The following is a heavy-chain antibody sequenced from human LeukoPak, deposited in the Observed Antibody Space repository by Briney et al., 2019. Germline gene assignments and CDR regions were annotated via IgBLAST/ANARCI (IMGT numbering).Heavy chain of an antibody. Sequence: SETLSLTCAVYGGSFSGCYWSWIRQPPGKGLEWIGEINHSGSTNYNPSLKSRVTISVDTSKNQFSLKLSSVTAADTAVYYCARGRGIAARREADYWGQGTLVTVSS. CDR3: ARGRGIAARREADY. D-gene: IGHD6-6*01. V-gene: IGHV4-34*01. CDR2: INHSGST. CDR1: GGSFSGCY. J-gene: IGHJ4*02.